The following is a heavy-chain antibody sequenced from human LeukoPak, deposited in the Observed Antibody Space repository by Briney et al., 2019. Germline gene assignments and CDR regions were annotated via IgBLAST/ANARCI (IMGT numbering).Heavy chain of an antibody. J-gene: IGHJ4*02. CDR3: AHAFGFWGRRALDY. V-gene: IGHV4-34*01. CDR2: INHSGST. CDR1: GGSFSGYY. D-gene: IGHD7-27*01. Sequence: SETLSLTCAVYGGSFSGYYWSWIRQPPGKGLEWIGEINHSGSTNYNPSLKSRVTISVDTSKNQFSLKLSSVTAADTAVYYCAHAFGFWGRRALDYWGQGTLVTVSS.